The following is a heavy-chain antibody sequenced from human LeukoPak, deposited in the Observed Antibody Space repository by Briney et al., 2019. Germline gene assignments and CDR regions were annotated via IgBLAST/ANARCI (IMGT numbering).Heavy chain of an antibody. V-gene: IGHV1-18*01. CDR2: ISAYNGNT. J-gene: IGHJ6*03. D-gene: IGHD3-22*01. CDR3: ARLYYYDSSGYYYNYYYYYMDV. Sequence: ASVKVSCKASGYTFTSYGINWVRQAPGQGLEWMGWISAYNGNTNYAQKLQGRVTMTTDTSTSTAYMELRSLRSDDTAVYYCARLYYYDSSGYYYNYYYYYMDVWGKGTTVTVSS. CDR1: GYTFTSYG.